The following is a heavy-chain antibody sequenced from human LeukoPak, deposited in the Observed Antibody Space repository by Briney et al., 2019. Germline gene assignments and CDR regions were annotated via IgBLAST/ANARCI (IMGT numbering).Heavy chain of an antibody. V-gene: IGHV3-23*01. CDR1: GFTFSSYA. Sequence: GGSLRLSCAASGFTFSSYAMSWVRQAPGKGLEWASAISGSGGSTYYADSVKGRFTISRDNSKNTLYLQMNSLRAEDTAVYYCAKYYGSGSYYFPRFDYWGQGTLVTVSS. D-gene: IGHD3-10*01. CDR2: ISGSGGST. CDR3: AKYYGSGSYYFPRFDY. J-gene: IGHJ4*02.